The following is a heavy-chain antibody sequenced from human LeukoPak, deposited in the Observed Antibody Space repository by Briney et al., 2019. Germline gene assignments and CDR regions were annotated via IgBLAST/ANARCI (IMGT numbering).Heavy chain of an antibody. CDR3: ANFNISGSYYFDY. Sequence: GGSLRLSRAASGFTFSSYAMSWVRQAPGKGLEWVSAISGSGGSTYYADSVKGRFTISRDNSKNTLYLQMNSLRAEDTAVYYCANFNISGSYYFDYWGQGTLVTVSS. V-gene: IGHV3-23*01. D-gene: IGHD6-19*01. CDR1: GFTFSSYA. CDR2: ISGSGGST. J-gene: IGHJ4*02.